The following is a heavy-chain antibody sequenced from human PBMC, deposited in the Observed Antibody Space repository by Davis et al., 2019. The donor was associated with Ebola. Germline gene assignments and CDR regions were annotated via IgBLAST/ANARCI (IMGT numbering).Heavy chain of an antibody. J-gene: IGHJ6*02. D-gene: IGHD1-1*01. CDR1: GYTFTRYY. CDR3: ARVNWNPRVRSYYYYGMDV. Sequence: ASVKVSCKASGYTFTRYYIHWVRQAPGQGLEWLGIISPGGGSTTYAQKFQGRVTITRDTSASTAYMELSSLRSEDTAVYYCARVNWNPRVRSYYYYGMDVWGQGTTVTVSS. CDR2: ISPGGGST. V-gene: IGHV1-46*01.